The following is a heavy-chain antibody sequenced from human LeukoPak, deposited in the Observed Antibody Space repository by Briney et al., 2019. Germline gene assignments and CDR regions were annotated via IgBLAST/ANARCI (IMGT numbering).Heavy chain of an antibody. D-gene: IGHD6-6*01. CDR1: GGSISSYY. Sequence: PSETLSLTCTVSGGSISSYYWSWIRQPPGKGLEWIGYIYYTGDTNSNPSLESRVTISVDTSKNQFSLKVTSVTAADTAVYYCAGHTYARPFDFWGQGTLVTVSS. CDR3: AGHTYARPFDF. J-gene: IGHJ4*02. CDR2: IYYTGDT. V-gene: IGHV4-59*08.